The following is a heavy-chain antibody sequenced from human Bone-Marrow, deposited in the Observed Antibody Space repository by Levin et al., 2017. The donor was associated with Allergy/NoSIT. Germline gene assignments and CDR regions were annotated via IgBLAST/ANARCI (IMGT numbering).Heavy chain of an antibody. CDR1: GYTFTSYY. Sequence: GESLKISCKASGYTFTSYYMHWVRQAPGQGLEWMGTINPSGGSTSHAQKFQGRVTMTRDTSTSTVYMELSSLRSEDPAVYYCARVYEQLVSPYYHGMDVWGEGTTVTVSA. D-gene: IGHD6-6*01. CDR2: INPSGGST. J-gene: IGHJ6*04. V-gene: IGHV1-46*01. CDR3: ARVYEQLVSPYYHGMDV.